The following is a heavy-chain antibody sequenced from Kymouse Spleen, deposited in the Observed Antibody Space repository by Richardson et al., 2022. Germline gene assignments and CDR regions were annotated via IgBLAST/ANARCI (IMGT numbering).Heavy chain of an antibody. V-gene: IGHV4-34*01. Sequence: QVQLQQWGAGLLKPSETLSLTCAVYGGSFSGYYWSWIRQPPGKGLEWIGEINHSGSTNYNPSLKSRVTISVDTSKNQFSLKLSSVTAADTAVYYCARGDDILTEDYYYYGMDVWGQGTTVTVSS. D-gene: IGHD3-9*01. CDR2: INHSGST. CDR3: ARGDDILTEDYYYYGMDV. J-gene: IGHJ6*02. CDR1: GGSFSGYY.